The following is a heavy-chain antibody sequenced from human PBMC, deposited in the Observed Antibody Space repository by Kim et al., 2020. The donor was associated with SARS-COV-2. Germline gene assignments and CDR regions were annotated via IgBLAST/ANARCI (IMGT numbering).Heavy chain of an antibody. CDR1: GFTFSSYG. Sequence: GGSLRLSCAASGFTFSSYGMHWVRQAPGKGLEWVAVISYDGSNKYYADSVKGRFTISRDNSKNTLYLQMNSLRAEDTAVYYCANNEGPIAVAGFDYWGQGTLVTVSS. J-gene: IGHJ4*02. V-gene: IGHV3-30*18. CDR2: ISYDGSNK. CDR3: ANNEGPIAVAGFDY. D-gene: IGHD6-19*01.